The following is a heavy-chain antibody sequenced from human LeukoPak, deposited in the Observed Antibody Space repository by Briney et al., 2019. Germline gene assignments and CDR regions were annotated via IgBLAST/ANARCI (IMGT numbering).Heavy chain of an antibody. Sequence: GGSLRLSCAASGFTFSSYSMNWVRQAPGKGLEWVSAISGSGGSTYYADSVKGRFTISRDNSKNTLYLQMNSLRAEDTAVYYCAKDSKVDRGVYYDFWSGYYDNWFDPWGQGTLVTVSS. J-gene: IGHJ5*02. V-gene: IGHV3-23*01. D-gene: IGHD3-3*01. CDR1: GFTFSSYS. CDR3: AKDSKVDRGVYYDFWSGYYDNWFDP. CDR2: ISGSGGST.